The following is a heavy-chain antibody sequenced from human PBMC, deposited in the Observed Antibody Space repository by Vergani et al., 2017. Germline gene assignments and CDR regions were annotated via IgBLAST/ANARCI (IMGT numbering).Heavy chain of an antibody. D-gene: IGHD3-22*01. CDR3: ARGINHFESNDYYGDAFDI. CDR2: INPSGGST. CDR1: GYTFTSYY. V-gene: IGHV1-46*01. Sequence: QVQLVQSGAEVKKPGASVKVSCKASGYTFTSYYMHWVRQAPGQGLECMGIINPSGGSTSYAQKFQGRVTMTRDTSTSTVYMELSSLRSEDTAVYYCARGINHFESNDYYGDAFDIWGQGTLVSVSS. J-gene: IGHJ3*02.